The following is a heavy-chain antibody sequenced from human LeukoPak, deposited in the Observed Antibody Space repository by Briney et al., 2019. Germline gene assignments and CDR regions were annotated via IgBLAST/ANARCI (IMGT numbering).Heavy chain of an antibody. CDR3: AREQDGIYWFDP. J-gene: IGHJ5*02. V-gene: IGHV1-18*01. CDR1: GYTFTSYG. D-gene: IGHD5-24*01. Sequence: ASVKVSCKASGYTFTSYGISWVRQAPGQGLEWMGWISAYNGNTNYAQKLQGRVTMTTDTSTSTAYMELRSLRSDDTAVCYCAREQDGIYWFDPWGQGTLVTVSS. CDR2: ISAYNGNT.